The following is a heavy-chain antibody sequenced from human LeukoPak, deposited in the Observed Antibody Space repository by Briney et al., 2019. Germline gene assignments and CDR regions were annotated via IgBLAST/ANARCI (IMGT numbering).Heavy chain of an antibody. J-gene: IGHJ4*02. CDR2: IYYSGST. Sequence: SETLSLTCTVSGGSFNSYYWSWIRQPPGKGLEWIGYIYYSGSTNYNPSLKSRVTISIDMSKNQFSLKLRSVTAADTAVYYCARGPTKNYFDYWGQGTLVTVSS. V-gene: IGHV4-59*01. CDR3: ARGPTKNYFDY. CDR1: GGSFNSYY.